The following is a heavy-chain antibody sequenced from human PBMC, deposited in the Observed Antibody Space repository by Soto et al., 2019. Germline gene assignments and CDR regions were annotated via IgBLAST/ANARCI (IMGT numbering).Heavy chain of an antibody. V-gene: IGHV4-34*11. CDR3: AKGGDYKYYFGY. CDR2: IYYSGST. D-gene: IGHD4-17*01. CDR1: GGSFSGYY. J-gene: IGHJ4*02. Sequence: SETLSLTCAVYGGSFSGYYWSWIRQPPGKGLEWIGSIYYSGSTYYNPSLKSRVTISVDTSKNQFSLNLSSVTAADTAVYFCAKGGDYKYYFGYWGQGTLVTVSS.